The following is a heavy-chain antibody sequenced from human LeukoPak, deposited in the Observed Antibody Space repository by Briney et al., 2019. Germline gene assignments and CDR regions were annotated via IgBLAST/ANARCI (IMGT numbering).Heavy chain of an antibody. J-gene: IGHJ3*02. CDR3: ARPRIAAAHDAFDI. Sequence: SETLSLTCTVSGGSISSYYWSWIRQPPGEGLEWIGYIYYSGSTNYNPSLKSRVTISVDTSKNQSSLKLSSVTAADTAVYYCARPRIAAAHDAFDIWGQGTMITVSS. CDR2: IYYSGST. CDR1: GGSISSYY. D-gene: IGHD6-13*01. V-gene: IGHV4-59*08.